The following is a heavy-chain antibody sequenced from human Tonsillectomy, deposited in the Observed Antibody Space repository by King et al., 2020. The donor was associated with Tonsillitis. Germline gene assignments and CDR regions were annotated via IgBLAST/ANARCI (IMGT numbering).Heavy chain of an antibody. D-gene: IGHD3-22*01. Sequence: TLKESGAVLVKPTETLTLTCTVSGFSLSNARMGVSWLRQPPGKALEWLAHIFSNDDKSYSIPLKGRPTISQDTSKSQVFLSMTNMDPGDTATSYCARYYYDSSGYYNGYFDYWGQGTLVTVSS. J-gene: IGHJ4*02. CDR3: ARYYYDSSGYYNGYFDY. V-gene: IGHV2-26*01. CDR1: GFSLSNARMG. CDR2: IFSNDDK.